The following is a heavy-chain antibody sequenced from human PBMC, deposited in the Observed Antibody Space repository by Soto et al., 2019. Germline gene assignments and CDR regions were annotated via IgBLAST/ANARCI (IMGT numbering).Heavy chain of an antibody. D-gene: IGHD4-17*01. CDR1: GGSISSSSYY. V-gene: IGHV4-39*01. J-gene: IGHJ4*02. Sequence: QLQLQESGPGLVKPSETLSLTCTVSGGSISSSSYYWGWIRQPPGKGLEWIGSIYYSGSTYYNPSLKSRVTISVDTSKNQFSLKLSSVTAADTAVYYCARLDYGGNSNHWGQGTLVTVSS. CDR2: IYYSGST. CDR3: ARLDYGGNSNH.